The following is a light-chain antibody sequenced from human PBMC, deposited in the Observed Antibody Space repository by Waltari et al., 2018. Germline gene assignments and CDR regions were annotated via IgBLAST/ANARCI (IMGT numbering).Light chain of an antibody. Sequence: DIQMTQSPSSLSAAVGDSVTTTCRAGQSITTNLIWYQQQPGKAPKLLIYGASTLETGVPSRFSGRGSGTDFTLTISSLQPEDFATYYCQQSYSSVAYSFGQGTKLEIK. V-gene: IGKV1-39*01. CDR2: GAS. CDR3: QQSYSSVAYS. J-gene: IGKJ2*03. CDR1: QSITTN.